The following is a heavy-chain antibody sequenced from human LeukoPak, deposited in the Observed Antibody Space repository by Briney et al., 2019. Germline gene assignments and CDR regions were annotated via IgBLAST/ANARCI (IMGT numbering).Heavy chain of an antibody. CDR3: ARDLLVGAPDYFDY. D-gene: IGHD1-26*01. CDR2: ISYDAKVK. CDR1: GFTFSSYA. V-gene: IGHV3-30*04. J-gene: IGHJ4*02. Sequence: PGRSLRLSCAASGFTFSSYAMHWVRPAPGKGLEWVAVISYDAKVKYYSDSVKGRFTISRDSSKNTLYLQMNSLRAEDTAVYYCARDLLVGAPDYFDYWGQGTLVTVSS.